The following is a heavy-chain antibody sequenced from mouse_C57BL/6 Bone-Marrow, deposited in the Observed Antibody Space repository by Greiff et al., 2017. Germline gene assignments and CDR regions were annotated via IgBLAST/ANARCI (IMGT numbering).Heavy chain of an antibody. CDR3: TRVGLDY. CDR2: IDPENGDT. V-gene: IGHV14-4*01. J-gene: IGHJ4*01. CDR1: GFNIKDDY. Sequence: VQLQQSGAELVRPGASVKLSCTASGFNIKDDYMHWVKQRPEQGLEWIGWIDPENGDTEYASKFQGKATITADTSSNTAYLQLSSLTSEDTAVYYCTRVGLDYWGQGTSVTVSS. D-gene: IGHD1-1*01.